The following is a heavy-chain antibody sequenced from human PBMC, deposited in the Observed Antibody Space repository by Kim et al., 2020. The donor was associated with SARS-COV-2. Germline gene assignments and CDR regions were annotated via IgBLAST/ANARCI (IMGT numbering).Heavy chain of an antibody. D-gene: IGHD6-19*01. CDR3: ARLRIAVAGTGATHTD. CDR1: GYTFTSYA. V-gene: IGHV1-3*01. Sequence: ASVKVSCKASGYTFTSYAMHWVRQAPGQRLEWMGWINAGNGNTKYSQKFQGRVTITRDTSASTAYMELSSLRSEDTAVYYCARLRIAVAGTGATHTDWGQGTLVTVSS. CDR2: INAGNGNT. J-gene: IGHJ4*02.